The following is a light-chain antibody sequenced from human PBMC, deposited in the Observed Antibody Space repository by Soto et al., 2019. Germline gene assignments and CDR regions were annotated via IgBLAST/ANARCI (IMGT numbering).Light chain of an antibody. V-gene: IGLV1-40*01. CDR1: SSNIGAGHD. CDR3: QSYDLSLSAYV. J-gene: IGLJ1*01. CDR2: GNN. Sequence: QYVLTQPPSVSGAPGQRVTISCTGSSSNIGAGHDVHWYQQFPGTAPQLLIFGNNNRPSGVPDRFSGSKSGSSASLAITGLQAEDEADFYCQSYDLSLSAYVFGTGTKLTVL.